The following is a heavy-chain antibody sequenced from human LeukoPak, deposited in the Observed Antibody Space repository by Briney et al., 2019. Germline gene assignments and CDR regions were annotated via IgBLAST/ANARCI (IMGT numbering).Heavy chain of an antibody. Sequence: GGSLRLSCEASGFIFSSHAMNWVRQAPGKGLEWVSVISGSGGITYYADSVKGRFTISRDNAKNSLYLQMNSLRAEDTAVYYCAELGITMIGGVWGKGTTVTISS. CDR3: AELGITMIGGV. D-gene: IGHD3-10*02. CDR2: ISGSGGIT. J-gene: IGHJ6*04. CDR1: GFIFSSHA. V-gene: IGHV3-23*01.